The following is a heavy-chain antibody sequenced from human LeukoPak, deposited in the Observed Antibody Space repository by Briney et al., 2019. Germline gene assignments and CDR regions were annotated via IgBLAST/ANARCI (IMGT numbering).Heavy chain of an antibody. CDR3: ARGYRQWLVQSMYFDY. J-gene: IGHJ4*02. Sequence: SETLSLTCTVSGGSISSYYWSWIRQPPGKGLEWIGDIYYSGSTNYNPSLKSRVTISVDTSKNQFSLKLSSVTAADTAVYYCARGYRQWLVQSMYFDYWGQGTLVTVSS. CDR1: GGSISSYY. CDR2: IYYSGST. D-gene: IGHD6-19*01. V-gene: IGHV4-59*01.